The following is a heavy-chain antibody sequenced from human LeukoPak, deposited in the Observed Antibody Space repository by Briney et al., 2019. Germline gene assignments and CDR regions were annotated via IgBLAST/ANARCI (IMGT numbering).Heavy chain of an antibody. CDR3: ARAGEILYYGMDV. J-gene: IGHJ6*02. D-gene: IGHD1-26*01. V-gene: IGHV4-59*01. CDR2: IYYSGST. CDR1: GGSISSYY. Sequence: PSETLSLTCTVSGGSISSYYWSWIRQPPGKGLEWIGYIYYSGSTNYNPSLKSRVTISVDTSKNQFSLKLSSVTAADTAVYYCARAGEILYYGMDVWGQGTTVTVS.